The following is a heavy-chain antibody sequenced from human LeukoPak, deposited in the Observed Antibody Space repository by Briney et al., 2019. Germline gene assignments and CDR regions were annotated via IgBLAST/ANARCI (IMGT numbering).Heavy chain of an antibody. J-gene: IGHJ6*04. CDR1: GGSFSGYY. V-gene: IGHV4-34*01. CDR2: INHSGST. CDR3: ARLVATIGMKYYYYYGMDV. D-gene: IGHD5-12*01. Sequence: SETLSLTCAVYGGSFSGYYWSWIRQPPGKGLEWIGEINHSGSTNYNPSLKSRVTIGTSKNQFSLKLSSVTAADTAVYYCARLVATIGMKYYYYYGMDVWGKGTTVTVSS.